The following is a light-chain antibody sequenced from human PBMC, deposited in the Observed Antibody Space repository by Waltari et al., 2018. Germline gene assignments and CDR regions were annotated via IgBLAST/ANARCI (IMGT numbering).Light chain of an antibody. CDR3: QQYSNSPIT. CDR2: DAS. J-gene: IGKJ5*01. V-gene: IGKV3-20*01. Sequence: EIVLTQSPGTLSLPPGERANLSCRASNSVRRSYLAWYQQKPGQAPRPLIYDASSRATGIPDRFSGIGSGTDFTLTISSLEPDDFAVYYCQQYSNSPITFGQGTRLEIK. CDR1: NSVRRSY.